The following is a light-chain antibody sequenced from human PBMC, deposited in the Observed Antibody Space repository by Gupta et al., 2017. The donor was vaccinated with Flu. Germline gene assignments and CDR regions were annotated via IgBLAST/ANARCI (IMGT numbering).Light chain of an antibody. Sequence: SYVLTPPPSVSVAPGQTARITCGGNNIRSKNVHWYQHKAGQAPVLVVYDDSDRPSGIAERFSGSNSGKAATLTISRVEAGDEADYYCQVWDGSSDQYVFGTGTKVTVL. CDR2: DDS. J-gene: IGLJ1*01. CDR1: NIRSKN. CDR3: QVWDGSSDQYV. V-gene: IGLV3-21*02.